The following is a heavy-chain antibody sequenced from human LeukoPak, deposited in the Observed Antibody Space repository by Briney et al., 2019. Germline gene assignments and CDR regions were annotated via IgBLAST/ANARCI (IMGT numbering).Heavy chain of an antibody. CDR1: RGTFQNYA. CDR2: ILPIFGTT. J-gene: IGHJ3*02. D-gene: IGHD2-15*01. Sequence: GASVKVSCKACRGTFQNYAISWVRQAAGQGLAWMGGILPIFGTTNYAQKFQARVTITADESTSTAYMKMSSLRSEDTAVYYCGRVSCGGNCYSLIGTFDIWGQGTMVTVSS. V-gene: IGHV1-69*13. CDR3: GRVSCGGNCYSLIGTFDI.